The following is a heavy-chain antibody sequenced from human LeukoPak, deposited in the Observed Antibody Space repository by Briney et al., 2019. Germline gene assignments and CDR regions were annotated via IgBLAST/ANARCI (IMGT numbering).Heavy chain of an antibody. V-gene: IGHV3-30*02. CDR2: IRYDGSNK. CDR1: GFTFSSYG. CDR3: PRGQGWYSIRDDWFDP. J-gene: IGHJ5*02. Sequence: PGGSLRLSCAASGFTFSSYGMHWVRQAPGKGLEWGAYIRYDGSNKYYADSVKGRFTISRDNSKNTLYLQMNSLRAEDTAVYYCPRGQGWYSIRDDWFDPWGQGTLVTVSS. D-gene: IGHD6-19*01.